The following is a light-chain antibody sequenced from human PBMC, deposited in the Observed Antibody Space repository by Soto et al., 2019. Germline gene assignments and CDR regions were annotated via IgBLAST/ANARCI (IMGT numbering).Light chain of an antibody. J-gene: IGKJ2*01. CDR3: QQCNDWPHT. CDR2: GAS. Sequence: EIVMTQSPATLSVSPGESATLSCRASQSVSSNLAWYQQKPGQAPRLLIYGASTRATGISARFSGRGSATEFTLTISSLQSEDCAVYYCQQCNDWPHTFGQGTKLEIK. V-gene: IGKV3-15*01. CDR1: QSVSSN.